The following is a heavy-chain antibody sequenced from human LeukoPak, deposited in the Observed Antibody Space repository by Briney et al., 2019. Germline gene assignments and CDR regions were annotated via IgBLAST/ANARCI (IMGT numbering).Heavy chain of an antibody. D-gene: IGHD6-19*01. Sequence: PSETLSLTCSVSGGSISGSSFYWGWIRQPPGKGLEWIGSIYHSGSTNYNPSLKSRVTTSVDKSKNQFSLKLSSVTAADTAVYYCARCQWLVRVYYFDYWGQGTLVTVSS. J-gene: IGHJ4*02. CDR1: GGSISGSSFY. CDR3: ARCQWLVRVYYFDY. CDR2: IYHSGST. V-gene: IGHV4-39*07.